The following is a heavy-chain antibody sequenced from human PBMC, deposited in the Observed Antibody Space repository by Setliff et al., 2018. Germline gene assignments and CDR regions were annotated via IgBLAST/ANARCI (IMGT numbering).Heavy chain of an antibody. J-gene: IGHJ5*02. Sequence: ASVKVSCKASGYTFTSYSMHWVRQAPGQSLEWMGWINAGNGNTKYSQKFQGRVTITRDTSASTAYMALSSLRSEDTAVYFCAGVLRDYYGSGSYYNWFDPWGQGTLVTVSS. D-gene: IGHD3-10*01. CDR3: AGVLRDYYGSGSYYNWFDP. CDR2: INAGNGNT. CDR1: GYTFTSYS. V-gene: IGHV1-3*01.